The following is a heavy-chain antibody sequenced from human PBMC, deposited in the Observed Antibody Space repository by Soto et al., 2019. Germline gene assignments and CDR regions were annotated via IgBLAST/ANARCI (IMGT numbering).Heavy chain of an antibody. CDR3: ARDHEVQAVWGSPVNWFDP. Sequence: ASVKVSCKASGYTFTGYYLHWERQAPGQGLEWMGWINPNSGGTNYAQKFHGRVNMTRDMSISTAYMELIRLRSDDTAVNYCARDHEVQAVWGSPVNWFDPFGHGTLVTVSS. J-gene: IGHJ5*02. D-gene: IGHD7-27*01. CDR1: GYTFTGYY. V-gene: IGHV1-2*02. CDR2: INPNSGGT.